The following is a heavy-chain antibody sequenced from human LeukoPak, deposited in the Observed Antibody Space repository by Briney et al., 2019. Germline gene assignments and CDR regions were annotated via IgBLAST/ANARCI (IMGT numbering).Heavy chain of an antibody. Sequence: GGSLRLSCAASGFTFSTYAMSWVRQAPGKGLEWVSLIGGSDGRTRYADSVKGRFTISRDNSKNALYLEMNSLRAEDTAVYYCAKDSSSYDWGYMDVWGKGTTVTISS. CDR3: AKDSSSYDWGYMDV. CDR2: IGGSDGRT. D-gene: IGHD3-22*01. J-gene: IGHJ6*03. V-gene: IGHV3-23*01. CDR1: GFTFSTYA.